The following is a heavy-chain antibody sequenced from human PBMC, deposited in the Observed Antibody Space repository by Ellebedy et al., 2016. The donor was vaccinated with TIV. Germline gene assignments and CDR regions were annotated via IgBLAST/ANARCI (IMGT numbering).Heavy chain of an antibody. J-gene: IGHJ6*02. D-gene: IGHD3-3*01. CDR1: GYTFTGYY. CDR2: INPNSGGT. Sequence: ASVKVSXXASGYTFTGYYMHWVRQAPGQGLEWMGWINPNSGGTNYAQKFQGRVTMTRDTSISTAYMELSRLRSDDTAVYYCAREQVESTIFGVVIYGMDVWGQGTTVTVPS. CDR3: AREQVESTIFGVVIYGMDV. V-gene: IGHV1-2*02.